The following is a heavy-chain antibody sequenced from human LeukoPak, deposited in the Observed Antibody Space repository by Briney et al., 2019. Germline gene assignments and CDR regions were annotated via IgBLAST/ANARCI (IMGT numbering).Heavy chain of an antibody. CDR3: ARDYKQQLPEYFQH. CDR1: GFTFSSNA. V-gene: IGHV3-30*04. Sequence: PGRSLRLSCAASGFTFSSNAMHWVRQAPGKGLEWVAVISYDGSNKYYADSVKGRFTISRDNSKNTLYLQMNSLRAEDTAVYYCARDYKQQLPEYFQHWGQGTLVTVSS. CDR2: ISYDGSNK. J-gene: IGHJ1*01. D-gene: IGHD6-13*01.